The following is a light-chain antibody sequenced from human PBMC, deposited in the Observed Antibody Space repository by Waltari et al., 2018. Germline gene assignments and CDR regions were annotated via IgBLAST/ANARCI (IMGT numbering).Light chain of an antibody. CDR3: QQYGNSPPT. CDR1: QSISDNY. V-gene: IGKV3-20*01. Sequence: EIVLTQSPGTLSLSPGESAILSCRASQSISDNYLAWYQQKPGQAPRLLIDGASSMAAGTSDRFSGSGSGTDFSLTISGLEPEDFAVYYCQQYGNSPPTFGGGTKVGIK. J-gene: IGKJ4*01. CDR2: GAS.